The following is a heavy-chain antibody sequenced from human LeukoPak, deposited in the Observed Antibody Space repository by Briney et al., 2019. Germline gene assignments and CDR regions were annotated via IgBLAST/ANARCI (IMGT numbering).Heavy chain of an antibody. V-gene: IGHV5-51*01. D-gene: IGHD5-12*01. CDR1: GYSFTTYW. Sequence: LGESLKISCKASGYSFTTYWIGWVRPMPGKGLEWVGNIYPGDSDTRYSPSFQGRVTISVDKSIGTAYLQWSSLKASDTAIYYCARRNGYDSSYYFDYWGQGNLVTVSS. CDR2: IYPGDSDT. CDR3: ARRNGYDSSYYFDY. J-gene: IGHJ4*02.